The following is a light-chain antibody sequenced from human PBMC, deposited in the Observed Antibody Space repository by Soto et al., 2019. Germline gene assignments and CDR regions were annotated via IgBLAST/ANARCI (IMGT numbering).Light chain of an antibody. CDR2: GAS. Sequence: EIVLTQSPGTLSLSPGERATLSCRASQSLSNNIYLAWYQQKLGQAPRVLIYGASTRATGIPARFSGSGSGTEFTLTISSLQSEDFAVYYCQEYNTWPWTFGQGTKVDIK. J-gene: IGKJ1*01. CDR1: QSLSNN. CDR3: QEYNTWPWT. V-gene: IGKV3-15*01.